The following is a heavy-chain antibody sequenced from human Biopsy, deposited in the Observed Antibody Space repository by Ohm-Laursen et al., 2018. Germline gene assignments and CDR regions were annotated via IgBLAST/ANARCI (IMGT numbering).Heavy chain of an antibody. CDR1: GGSIRSDY. CDR2: IYYSGST. J-gene: IGHJ6*02. CDR3: ARATNSTGWPYYYFYGMDV. D-gene: IGHD2/OR15-2a*01. V-gene: IGHV4-59*01. Sequence: SETLSLTCSASGGSIRSDYWSWIRQTPGKGLEWIGYIYYSGSTNYNPSLKSRVTISADTSKNQFSLRLNSVTAADTAVYYCARATNSTGWPYYYFYGMDVWGQGTTVTVSS.